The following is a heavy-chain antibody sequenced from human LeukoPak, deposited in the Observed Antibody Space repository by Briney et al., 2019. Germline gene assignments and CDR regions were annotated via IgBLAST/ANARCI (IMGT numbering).Heavy chain of an antibody. D-gene: IGHD1-1*01. V-gene: IGHV3-21*01. J-gene: IGHJ4*02. CDR2: ISRSGTNI. CDR3: ARDGWNPREFDY. CDR1: GFTFSSYS. Sequence: GGSLRLSCAASGFTFSSYSLNWVRQTPGKGLEWVSSISRSGTNIYYADSVKGRFTVSRDDANNSVHLQMNSLRAEDTAVYFCARDGWNPREFDYWGQGTLVTVSS.